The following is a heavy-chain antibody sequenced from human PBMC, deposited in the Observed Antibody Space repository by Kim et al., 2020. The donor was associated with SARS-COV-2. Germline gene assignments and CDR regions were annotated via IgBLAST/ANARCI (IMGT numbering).Heavy chain of an antibody. D-gene: IGHD1-26*01. Sequence: GGSTYYADSVKGRFTISRDNSKNTLYLQMNSLRAEDTALYYCAKGSYVGYWGQGTLVTVSS. CDR2: GGST. J-gene: IGHJ4*02. CDR3: AKGSYVGY. V-gene: IGHV3-23*01.